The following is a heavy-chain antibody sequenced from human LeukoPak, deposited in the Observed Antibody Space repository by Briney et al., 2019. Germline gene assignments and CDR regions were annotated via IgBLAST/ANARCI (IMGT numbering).Heavy chain of an antibody. Sequence: GGSLRLSCAASGFTFSSYGMSWVRQAPGKGLEWVSAISGSGGSTYYADSVKGRFTISRDNAKNSLYLQMNSLRAEDTAVYYCARGRYYYYMDVWGKGTTVTISS. V-gene: IGHV3-23*01. J-gene: IGHJ6*03. CDR1: GFTFSSYG. CDR2: ISGSGGST. CDR3: ARGRYYYYMDV.